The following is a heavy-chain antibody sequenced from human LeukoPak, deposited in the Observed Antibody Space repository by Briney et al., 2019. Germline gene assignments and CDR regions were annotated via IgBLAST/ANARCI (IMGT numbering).Heavy chain of an antibody. V-gene: IGHV1-69*04. CDR1: GYTFTSYG. J-gene: IGHJ5*02. CDR2: IIPILGIA. D-gene: IGHD1-1*01. CDR3: ASRYNWSADWFDP. Sequence: SVKVSCKASGYTFTSYGISWVRQAPGQGLEWMGRIIPILGIANYAQKFQGRVTITADKSTSTAYMELSSLRSEDTAVYYCASRYNWSADWFDPWGQGTLVTVSS.